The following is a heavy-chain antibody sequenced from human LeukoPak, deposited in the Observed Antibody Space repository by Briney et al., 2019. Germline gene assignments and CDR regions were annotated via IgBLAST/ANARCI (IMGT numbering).Heavy chain of an antibody. CDR2: ISSSSSYI. D-gene: IGHD3-22*01. CDR3: ARACLHDSSGRTSKGPFDY. J-gene: IGHJ4*02. Sequence: GGSLRLSRAASGFTFGSYSMNWVRQAPGRGLEWVSSISSSSSYIYYADSVKGRFTISRDNAKNSLYLQMNSLRAEDTAVYYCARACLHDSSGRTSKGPFDYWGQGTLVTVSS. V-gene: IGHV3-21*01. CDR1: GFTFGSYS.